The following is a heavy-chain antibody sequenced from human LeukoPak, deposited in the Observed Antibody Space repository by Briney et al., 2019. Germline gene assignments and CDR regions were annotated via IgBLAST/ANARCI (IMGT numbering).Heavy chain of an antibody. CDR2: IIPIFGTA. Sequence: GASVKVSCKASGYTFTNYGISWVRQAPGQGLEWMGGIIPIFGTANYAQKFQGRVTITADESTSTAYMELSSLRSEDTAVYYCARGDGYNPRTTPYNWFDPWGQGTLVTVSS. CDR1: GYTFTNYG. CDR3: ARGDGYNPRTTPYNWFDP. D-gene: IGHD5-24*01. J-gene: IGHJ5*02. V-gene: IGHV1-69*13.